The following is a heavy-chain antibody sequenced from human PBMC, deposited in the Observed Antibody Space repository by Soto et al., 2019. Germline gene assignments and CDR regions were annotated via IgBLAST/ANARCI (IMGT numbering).Heavy chain of an antibody. CDR2: ISAYNGNT. CDR3: ARYRATSALDY. CDR1: GYTFTSYG. J-gene: IGHJ4*02. D-gene: IGHD1-26*01. V-gene: IGHV1-18*01. Sequence: QVQLVQSGAEVKKPGASVKVSCKASGYTFTSYGISWVRQAPGQGLEWMGWISAYNGNTYYAQKLQGRVTMTTGTSTSTAYTELRRLRSDEAAVYYCARYRATSALDYWGQGTLVTVSS.